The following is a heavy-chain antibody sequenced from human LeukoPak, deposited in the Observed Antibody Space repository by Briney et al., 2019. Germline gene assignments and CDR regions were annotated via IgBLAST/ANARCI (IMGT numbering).Heavy chain of an antibody. CDR1: GGSISSGGYC. CDR2: IYYSGST. Sequence: PSETLSLTCTVSGGSISSGGYCWSWIRQHPGKGLEWIGSIYYSGSTYYNPSLKSRVTISVDTSKTQFSLKLSSVTAADTAVYYCAISGYDGFVYWGQGTLVTVSS. J-gene: IGHJ4*02. D-gene: IGHD5-12*01. V-gene: IGHV4-31*03. CDR3: AISGYDGFVY.